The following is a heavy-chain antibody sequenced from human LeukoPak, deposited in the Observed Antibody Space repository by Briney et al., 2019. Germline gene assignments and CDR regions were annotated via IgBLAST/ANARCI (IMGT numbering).Heavy chain of an antibody. CDR2: ISYDGSNK. J-gene: IGHJ4*02. V-gene: IGHV3-30*04. CDR1: GFTFSSYA. Sequence: GRSLRLSCAASGFTFSSYATHWVRQAPGKGLEWVAVISYDGSNKYYADSVKGRFTISRDNSKNTLYLQMNSLRAEDTAVYYCARDQKLVFDYGGQGTLVTVS. CDR3: ARDQKLVFDY. D-gene: IGHD6-13*01.